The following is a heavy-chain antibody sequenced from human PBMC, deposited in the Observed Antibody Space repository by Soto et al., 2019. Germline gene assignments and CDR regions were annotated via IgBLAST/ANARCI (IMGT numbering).Heavy chain of an antibody. CDR2: IMPFFPTP. D-gene: IGHD1-1*01. V-gene: IGHV1-69*12. J-gene: IGHJ6*02. CDR3: ARDKARLQLGGNYYYILDV. Sequence: QVQLVQSGAEVKKPGSSVKVSCKASGGTFSTSAISWVRQAPGQGLAWVGGIMPFFPTPDYAQNFQGRVTIPAAESTTTAHLELTSLRADDTAVYYCARDKARLQLGGNYYYILDVWGQGTAITVSS. CDR1: GGTFSTSA.